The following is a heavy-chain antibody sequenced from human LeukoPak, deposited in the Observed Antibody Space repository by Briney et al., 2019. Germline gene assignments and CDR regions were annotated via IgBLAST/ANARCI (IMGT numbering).Heavy chain of an antibody. CDR2: ISWNSGSI. CDR1: GFTVDDYA. D-gene: IGHD1-26*01. CDR3: AKASVGATTVRLFDY. V-gene: IGHV3-9*01. Sequence: GGSLRLSCAASGFTVDDYAMHWVRQAPGKGLEWVSGISWNSGSIGYADSVKGRFTISRGNAKNSLYLQMNSLRAEDTALYYCAKASVGATTVRLFDYWGQGTLVTVSS. J-gene: IGHJ4*02.